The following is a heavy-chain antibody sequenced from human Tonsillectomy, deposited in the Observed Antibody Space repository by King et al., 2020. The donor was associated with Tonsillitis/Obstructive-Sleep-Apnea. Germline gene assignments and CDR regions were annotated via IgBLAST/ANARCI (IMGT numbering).Heavy chain of an antibody. J-gene: IGHJ4*02. Sequence: VQLQESGPGLVKPSETLSLTCTVSGGSISSYYWSWIRQPPGKGLEWIGYIYYSGSTNYKPSLKSRGTISVDTSKNQFSLKLSSVTAADTAVYYCARWRAEGIFVVIIMFDYWGQGTLVTVSS. CDR2: IYYSGST. D-gene: IGHD3-3*01. CDR1: GGSISSYY. V-gene: IGHV4-59*01. CDR3: ARWRAEGIFVVIIMFDY.